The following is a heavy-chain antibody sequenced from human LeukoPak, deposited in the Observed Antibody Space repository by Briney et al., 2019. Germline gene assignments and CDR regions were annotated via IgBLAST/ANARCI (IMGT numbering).Heavy chain of an antibody. J-gene: IGHJ4*02. D-gene: IGHD3-10*01. CDR3: ARSRSNVGYYFDY. V-gene: IGHV5-51*01. Sequence: MAGGSLEISCQGSGYTFSTYWIGWVRQMPGIGLEWMGIIFPSDSDTIYSPSFRGQVSISADKSTGTAYLQWSSLKASDTAMYYCARSRSNVGYYFDYWGQGTLVTVSS. CDR1: GYTFSTYW. CDR2: IFPSDSDT.